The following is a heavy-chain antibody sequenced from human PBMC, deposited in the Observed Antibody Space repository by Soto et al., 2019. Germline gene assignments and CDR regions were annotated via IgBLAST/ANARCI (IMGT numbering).Heavy chain of an antibody. D-gene: IGHD3-9*01. CDR2: IKSKTDGGTT. Sequence: PGGSLRPSCAASGFSLYTAWMNWVRQAPGQAPESPGPIKSKTDGGTTDYAAPVKGRFTISRDDSKNTLYLQMNSLKTEDTAVYYCTTDIDTYYDILTGYYAFDYWGQGTLVTVSS. J-gene: IGHJ4*02. CDR1: GFSLYTAW. CDR3: TTDIDTYYDILTGYYAFDY. V-gene: IGHV3-15*07.